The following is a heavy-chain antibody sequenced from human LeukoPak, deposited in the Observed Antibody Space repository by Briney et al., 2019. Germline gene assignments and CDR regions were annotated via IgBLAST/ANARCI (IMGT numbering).Heavy chain of an antibody. D-gene: IGHD4-17*01. CDR2: FDPEDGET. Sequence: APVKVSCKVSGYTLTELSMHWVRQAPGKGLEWMGGFDPEDGETIYAQKFQGRVTMTGDTSTDTAYMELSSLRSEDTAVYYCATPATVTTYTAYYFDYWGQGTLVTVSS. CDR1: GYTLTELS. CDR3: ATPATVTTYTAYYFDY. J-gene: IGHJ4*02. V-gene: IGHV1-24*01.